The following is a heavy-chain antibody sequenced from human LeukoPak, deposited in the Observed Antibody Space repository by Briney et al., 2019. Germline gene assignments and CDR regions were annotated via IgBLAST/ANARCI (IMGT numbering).Heavy chain of an antibody. CDR1: GFTFRTYW. D-gene: IGHD6-13*01. J-gene: IGHJ4*02. CDR2: INSDGAGT. Sequence: PGGSLRLSCEVSGFTFRTYWMHWVRQAPGKGLVWVSYINSDGAGTMYADSVKGRFTVSRDNAKNTLYLHMNSLIAEDTAGYYCARDDLSWYSGIDYWDQGVLVTVSS. CDR3: ARDDLSWYSGIDY. V-gene: IGHV3-74*03.